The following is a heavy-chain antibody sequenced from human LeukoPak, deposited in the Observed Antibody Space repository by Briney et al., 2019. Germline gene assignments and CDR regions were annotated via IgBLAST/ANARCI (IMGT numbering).Heavy chain of an antibody. CDR2: IYHTGST. J-gene: IGHJ2*01. Sequence: SETLSLTCAVSGYSISSGYYWGWIRQPPGKGLEWIGSIYHTGSTYYNPSLKSRVTISVDTSKNQFSLKLSSVTAADTAVFYGARVRGMEVTTNWYFDLWGRGTLVTVSS. D-gene: IGHD4-17*01. CDR1: GYSISSGYY. CDR3: ARVRGMEVTTNWYFDL. V-gene: IGHV4-38-2*01.